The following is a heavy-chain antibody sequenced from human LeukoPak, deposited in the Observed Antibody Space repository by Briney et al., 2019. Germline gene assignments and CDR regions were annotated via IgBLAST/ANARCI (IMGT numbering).Heavy chain of an antibody. Sequence: EALSLTCTVSAGSISSYYGIYILQPAGRGLQWMGRIYSTGGTNYIPSLKCRVTMSVATSTNQFYLRLRSVTAADTAVYYSARQIASAGRVGFDFWGQGALVTVSS. CDR2: IYSTGGT. CDR3: ARQIASAGRVGFDF. CDR1: AGSISSYY. J-gene: IGHJ4*02. V-gene: IGHV4-4*07. D-gene: IGHD6-13*01.